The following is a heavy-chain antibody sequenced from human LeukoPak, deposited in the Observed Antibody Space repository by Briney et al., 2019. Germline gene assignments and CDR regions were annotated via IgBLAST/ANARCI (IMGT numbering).Heavy chain of an antibody. CDR1: GGSISSSSYY. CDR2: IYYSGST. Sequence: NPSETLSLTCTVSGGSISSSSYYWGWIRQPPGKGLEWIGSIYYSGSTYYNPSLKSRVTISVDTSKNLFSLKLSSVTAADTAVYYCAIQRGYSGYDDYWGQGTLVTVSS. CDR3: AIQRGYSGYDDY. V-gene: IGHV4-39*01. D-gene: IGHD5-12*01. J-gene: IGHJ4*02.